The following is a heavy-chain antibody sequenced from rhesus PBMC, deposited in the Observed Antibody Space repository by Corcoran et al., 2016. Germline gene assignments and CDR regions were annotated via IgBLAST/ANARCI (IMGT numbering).Heavy chain of an antibody. CDR3: ARHGDSYSLFDY. V-gene: IGHV4S11*01. CDR1: GGSISSNY. J-gene: IGHJ4*01. D-gene: IGHD5-12*01. Sequence: QVQLQESGPGLVKPLETLSLTCAVSGGSISSNYWSWIRQAPGKGLEWIGYIYCSGSSTNYNPSLKSRVTLSVDTSKNQLSLKLSSVTAADTAVYYCARHGDSYSLFDYWGQGVLVTVSS. CDR2: IYCSGSST.